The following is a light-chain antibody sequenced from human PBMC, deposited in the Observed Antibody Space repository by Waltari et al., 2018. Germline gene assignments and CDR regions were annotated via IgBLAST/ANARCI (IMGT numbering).Light chain of an antibody. CDR1: SSDVGKFNL. CDR2: EGN. V-gene: IGLV2-23*01. J-gene: IGLJ2*01. Sequence: QSALTQPASVSGSPGQSVTISCTGTSSDVGKFNLVSWYQQHPGKAPKLMIYEGNKRPSGISMRFSGSKSGHTASLTISVLQAEDEANYYCCSNAGSSILVFGGGTKLTVL. CDR3: CSNAGSSILV.